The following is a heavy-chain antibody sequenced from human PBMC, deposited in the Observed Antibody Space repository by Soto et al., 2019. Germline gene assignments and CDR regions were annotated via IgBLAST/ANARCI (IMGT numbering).Heavy chain of an antibody. D-gene: IGHD2-15*01. CDR2: ISGSGGST. J-gene: IGHJ6*02. V-gene: IGHV3-23*01. CDR3: AKDHPNCSGGSFYSYYYYGMDV. CDR1: GFTFSSYA. Sequence: PGGSLRLSCAASGFTFSSYAMSWVRQAPGKGLEWVSAISGSGGSTYYADSVKGRFTISRDNSKNTLYLQMNSLRAEDTAVYYCAKDHPNCSGGSFYSYYYYGMDVWGQGTTVTVSS.